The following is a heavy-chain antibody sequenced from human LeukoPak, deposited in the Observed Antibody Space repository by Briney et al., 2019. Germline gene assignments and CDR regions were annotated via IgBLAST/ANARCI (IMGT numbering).Heavy chain of an antibody. CDR2: IYSSGST. J-gene: IGHJ6*02. D-gene: IGHD5/OR15-5a*01. CDR1: GGSISGYY. Sequence: KTSETLSLTCTVSGGSISGYYWSWIRQSAGKGLDWIGRIYSSGSTNYNPSLKSRATMSVDTSKNHFSLNLSSVTAADTAVYYCARGDSTNQDGDYYGLDVWGQGTTVTVSS. CDR3: ARGDSTNQDGDYYGLDV. V-gene: IGHV4-4*07.